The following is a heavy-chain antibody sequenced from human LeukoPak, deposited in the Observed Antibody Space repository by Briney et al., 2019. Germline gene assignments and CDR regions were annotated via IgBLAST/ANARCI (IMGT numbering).Heavy chain of an antibody. V-gene: IGHV1-2*04. CDR1: GYTFTGYY. J-gene: IGHJ4*02. CDR3: TRETSSRYFDY. Sequence: ASVKVSCKASGYTFTGYYMHWVRQAPGQGLEWMGWINPNSGGTNYAQKFQGWVTMTRDTSISTAYMELSRLRSDDTAVYYCTRETSSRYFDYWGQGTLVTVSS. CDR2: INPNSGGT.